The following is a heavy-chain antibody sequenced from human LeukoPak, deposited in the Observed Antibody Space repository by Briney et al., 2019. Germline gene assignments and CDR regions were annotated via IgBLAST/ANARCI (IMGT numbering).Heavy chain of an antibody. CDR3: ARGRSLEYYDSSGYRYDY. CDR1: GDSISSAGYY. Sequence: SQTLSLTCTVSGDSISSAGYYWSWIRQHPGKGLEWIGYIYYSGSAYYNPSLKSRVTISVDTSKNQFSLKLSSVTAADTAVYYCARGRSLEYYDSSGYRYDYWGQGTLVTVSS. J-gene: IGHJ4*02. CDR2: IYYSGSA. V-gene: IGHV4-31*03. D-gene: IGHD3-22*01.